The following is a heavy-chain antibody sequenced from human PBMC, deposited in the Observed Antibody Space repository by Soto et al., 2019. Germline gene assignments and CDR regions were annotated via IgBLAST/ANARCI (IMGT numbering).Heavy chain of an antibody. CDR3: AKDRGYFFFLTGYHPGEGGMDV. CDR1: GGTFSSYA. CDR2: IIPIFGTA. D-gene: IGHD3-9*01. J-gene: IGHJ6*02. Sequence: SVKVSCKASGGTFSSYAISWVRQAPGQGLEWMGGIIPIFGTANYAQKFQGRVTITADESTSTAYMELSSPRSEDTAVYYWAKDRGYFFFLTGYHPGEGGMDVGGQGTTVPVSS. V-gene: IGHV1-69*13.